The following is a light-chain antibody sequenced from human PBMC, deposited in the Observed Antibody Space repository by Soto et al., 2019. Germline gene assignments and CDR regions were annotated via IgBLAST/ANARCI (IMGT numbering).Light chain of an antibody. CDR3: NSYVGNNNFV. CDR2: EVS. J-gene: IGLJ1*01. CDR1: SSDVGGYNY. Sequence: QSVLTQPPSASGSPGQSVTISCTGTSSDVGGYNYVSWYQQHPGKAPKLMIYEVSERPSGVPDRFSGSKSGNTASLTVSGLQAEDEADYYCNSYVGNNNFVFGTGTKVTVL. V-gene: IGLV2-8*01.